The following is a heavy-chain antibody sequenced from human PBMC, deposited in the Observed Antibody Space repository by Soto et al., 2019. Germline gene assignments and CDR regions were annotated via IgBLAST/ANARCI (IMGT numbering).Heavy chain of an antibody. D-gene: IGHD3-10*01. CDR1: GYTFTSYG. V-gene: IGHV1-18*01. Sequence: QVQLVQSGAEVKKPGASVKVSCKASGYTFTSYGISWVRQAPGQGLEWMGWISAYNGNTNYAQQLQGSVTMTTDTSTSTAYMELRSLRSDDTAVYYWARGHRWVGEFGKQYYGMDVWGQGTTVTVSS. CDR2: ISAYNGNT. J-gene: IGHJ6*02. CDR3: ARGHRWVGEFGKQYYGMDV.